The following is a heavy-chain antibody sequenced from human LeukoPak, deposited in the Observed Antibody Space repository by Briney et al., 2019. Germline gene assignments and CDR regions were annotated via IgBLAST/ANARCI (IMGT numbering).Heavy chain of an antibody. V-gene: IGHV3-7*01. CDR3: ARLGPGMNFFYFDY. CDR1: GFTFSSYS. Sequence: GGSLRLSCAASGFTFSSYSMNWVRQAPGKGLQWVASIKQDGSEKYYVDSVKGRFTISRDNAKNSLYLQMNSLRVEDTAVYYCARLGPGMNFFYFDYWGQGTLVTVSS. CDR2: IKQDGSEK. D-gene: IGHD3-10*01. J-gene: IGHJ4*02.